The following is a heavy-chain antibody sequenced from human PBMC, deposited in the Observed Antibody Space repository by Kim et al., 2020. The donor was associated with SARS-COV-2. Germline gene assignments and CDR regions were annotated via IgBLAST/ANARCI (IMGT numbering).Heavy chain of an antibody. CDR3: ATLGKRYGNSIDF. J-gene: IGHJ4*02. D-gene: IGHD3-9*01. V-gene: IGHV4-31*02. Sequence: YSHPALKSRITMSVDTSKNQFSLKLKSVTAADTAVYFCATLGKRYGNSIDFWGQGTLVTVSS.